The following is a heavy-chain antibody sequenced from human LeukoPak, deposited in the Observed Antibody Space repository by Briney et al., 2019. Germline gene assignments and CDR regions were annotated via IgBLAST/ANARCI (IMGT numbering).Heavy chain of an antibody. CDR2: IYHTGSN. CDR1: SGSVSSYY. CDR3: ERASYTNSWYAVDI. J-gene: IGHJ3*02. D-gene: IGHD6-13*01. V-gene: IGHV4-59*08. Sequence: SETLSLTCLVSSGSVSSYYWTWIRQPPGKGLEWIGYIYHTGSNNYSPSLKSRVTMYVDTSKNQLSLKLSSVTAADTAMYYCERASYTNSWYAVDIWGQGTMVTVSS.